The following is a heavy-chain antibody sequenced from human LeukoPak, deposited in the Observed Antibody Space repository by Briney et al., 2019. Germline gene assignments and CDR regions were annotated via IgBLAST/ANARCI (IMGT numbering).Heavy chain of an antibody. CDR2: IWYDGSNK. D-gene: IGHD1-26*01. CDR1: GFTFGSYG. V-gene: IGHV3-33*01. Sequence: GGSLRLSCAASGFTFGSYGMHWVRQAPGKGLEWVAVIWYDGSNKYYADSVKGRFTISRDNSKNTLYLQMNSLRAEDTAVYYCARLHGSYFLDYFDYWGQGTLVTVSS. J-gene: IGHJ4*02. CDR3: ARLHGSYFLDYFDY.